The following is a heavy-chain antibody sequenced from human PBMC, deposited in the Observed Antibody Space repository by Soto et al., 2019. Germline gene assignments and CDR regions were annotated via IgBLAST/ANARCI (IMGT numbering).Heavy chain of an antibody. Sequence: EVQLVESGGGLIQPGGSLRLSCAVSGFTVSNNYMSWVRQAPGKGLEGVSVIYSGGYTAYGDSVKGRFTISRDNSKNTLLLQGNSGGADDRGVFYGGTRAGGGGYWGQGTLVTVSS. CDR1: GFTVSNNY. D-gene: IGHD3-10*01. CDR3: GTRAGGGGY. CDR2: IYSGGYT. J-gene: IGHJ4*02. V-gene: IGHV3-53*01.